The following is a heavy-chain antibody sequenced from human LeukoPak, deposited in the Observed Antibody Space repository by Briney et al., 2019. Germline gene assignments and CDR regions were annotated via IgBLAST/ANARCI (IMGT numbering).Heavy chain of an antibody. V-gene: IGHV4-30-2*01. CDR2: IFESGST. J-gene: IGHJ6*02. CDR3: ARGRRGYYDSSGYYYDMDV. D-gene: IGHD3-22*01. CDR1: VGSPRIVGNS. Sequence: PSQTLSLTSAVSVGSPRIVGNSGSWGRPPARECLGWVIYIFESGSTYYNPSLKSRVTISIDKSRNQFSLKLSSMTAADTAVYYCARGRRGYYDSSGYYYDMDVWGQGTTVTVSS.